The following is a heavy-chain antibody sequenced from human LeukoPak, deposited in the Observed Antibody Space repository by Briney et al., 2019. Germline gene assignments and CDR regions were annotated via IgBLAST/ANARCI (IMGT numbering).Heavy chain of an antibody. CDR1: GYTFTNYA. J-gene: IGHJ4*02. Sequence: GASVKVSCKASGYTFTNYAMNWVRQAPGQGLEWMGWINPNTGNTTYAQGFTGRFVFSLDTSVSTAYLQISSLKAEDTAVYYCARAAPWGYGDYPGLISTAIIVYWGQGTLVTVSS. D-gene: IGHD4-17*01. CDR3: ARAAPWGYGDYPGLISTAIIVY. CDR2: INPNTGNT. V-gene: IGHV7-4-1*02.